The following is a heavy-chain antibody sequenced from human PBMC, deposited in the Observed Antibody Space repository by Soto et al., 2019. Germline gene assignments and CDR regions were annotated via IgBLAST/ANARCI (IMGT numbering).Heavy chain of an antibody. D-gene: IGHD1-26*01. J-gene: IGHJ3*02. CDR3: ARVRYSGSYYAFDI. CDR1: GGSISSYY. V-gene: IGHV4-59*01. Sequence: SETLSLTCTVSGGSISSYYWSWIRQPPGKGLEWIGYIYYSGSTNYNPSLKSRVTISVDTSKNQFSLKLSSVTAADTAVYYCARVRYSGSYYAFDIWGQGTMVTVSS. CDR2: IYYSGST.